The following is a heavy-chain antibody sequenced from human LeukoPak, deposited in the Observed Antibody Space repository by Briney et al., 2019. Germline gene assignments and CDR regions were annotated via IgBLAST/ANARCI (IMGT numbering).Heavy chain of an antibody. CDR3: AREGLITVIRGLNFGY. CDR2: IYHDGST. CDR1: THSVSTDYY. D-gene: IGHD3-10*01. V-gene: IGHV4-38-2*02. Sequence: PETLSLTCTVSTHSVSTDYYWGWIRQPPGKGLEWVGNIYHDGSTCYTPSLKSRVTISVDTSKNQFSLKLTSVTAADTAVYYCAREGLITVIRGLNFGYWGQGTLVSVSS. J-gene: IGHJ4*02.